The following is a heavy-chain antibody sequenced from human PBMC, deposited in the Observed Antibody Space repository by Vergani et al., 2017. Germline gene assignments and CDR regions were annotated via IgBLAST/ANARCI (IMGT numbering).Heavy chain of an antibody. CDR2: IYKSGSS. J-gene: IGHJ3*02. V-gene: IGHV4-59*01. CDR3: AGDRVYSTGWYSAFDI. D-gene: IGHD6-19*01. Sequence: QVQLQESGPGLVKSSETLSLTCTVSGGSISDYYWNWLRQPPGEGLEWIGYIYKSGSSTYNPSLKGRVTISADTSKNQFSLKLTSVTAADTALYYCAGDRVYSTGWYSAFDIWGQGTMVTVSS. CDR1: GGSISDYY.